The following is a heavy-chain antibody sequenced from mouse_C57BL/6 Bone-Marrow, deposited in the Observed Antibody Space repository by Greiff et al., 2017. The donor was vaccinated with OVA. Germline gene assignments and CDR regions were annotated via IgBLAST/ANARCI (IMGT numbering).Heavy chain of an antibody. J-gene: IGHJ3*01. Sequence: EVKLMESGGGLVQPKGSLKLSCAASGFSFNTYAMNWVRQAPGKGLEWVARIRSNSNNYATYYAVSVKDRFTISRDDSESMLYLQMTNLKTEDTAMYYCGRSWFAYWGQGTLVTVSA. CDR3: GRSWFAY. CDR1: GFSFNTYA. CDR2: IRSNSNNYAT. V-gene: IGHV10-1*01.